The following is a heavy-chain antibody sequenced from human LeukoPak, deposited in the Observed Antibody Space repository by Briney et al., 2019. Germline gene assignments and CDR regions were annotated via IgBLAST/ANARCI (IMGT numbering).Heavy chain of an antibody. V-gene: IGHV1-46*01. J-gene: IGHJ2*01. D-gene: IGHD5-12*01. Sequence: VASVKVSCKASGYTFTSYYMHWVRQAPGQGLEWMGIINPSGGSTSYAQKFQGRATMTRDTSTSTVYMELSSLRSEDTAVYYCARSWLRRCWYFDLWGRGTLVTVSS. CDR3: ARSWLRRCWYFDL. CDR2: INPSGGST. CDR1: GYTFTSYY.